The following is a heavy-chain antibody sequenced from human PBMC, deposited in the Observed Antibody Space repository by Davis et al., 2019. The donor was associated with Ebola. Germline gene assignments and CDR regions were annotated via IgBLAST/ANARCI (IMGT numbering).Heavy chain of an antibody. V-gene: IGHV3-23*01. D-gene: IGHD4-17*01. J-gene: IGHJ1*01. Sequence: GGSLRLSCAASGFTFSSYAMSWVRQAPGKGLEWVSRISAIGGDTYHADSVKGRFTISRDKSKNTLNLQMNSLRAEDTAIYYCAKLDYNDSYFQDWGQGTLVTVSS. CDR1: GFTFSSYA. CDR2: ISAIGGDT. CDR3: AKLDYNDSYFQD.